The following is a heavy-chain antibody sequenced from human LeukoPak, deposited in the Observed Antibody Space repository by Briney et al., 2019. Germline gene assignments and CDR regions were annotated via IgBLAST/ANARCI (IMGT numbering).Heavy chain of an antibody. CDR2: IIPIIGTA. CDR3: ATPSSQWLGLFDY. CDR1: GGTFSSYL. Sequence: SVKVSCKASGGTFSSYLISWVRQAPGQGLEWMGGIIPIIGTADYIQKFQGRVTMTEDTSTDTAYMELSSLRSEDTAVYYCATPSSQWLGLFDYWGQGTLVTVSS. D-gene: IGHD6-19*01. J-gene: IGHJ4*02. V-gene: IGHV1-69*06.